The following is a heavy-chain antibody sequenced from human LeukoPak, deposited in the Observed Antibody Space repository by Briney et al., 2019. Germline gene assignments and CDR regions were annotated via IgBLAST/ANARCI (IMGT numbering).Heavy chain of an antibody. CDR1: GGSISSSSYY. CDR2: IYYSGST. J-gene: IGHJ4*02. CDR3: ATRSGSYKTFDY. V-gene: IGHV4-39*07. Sequence: SETLSLTCTVSGGSISSSSYYWGWIRQPPGKGLEWIGSIYYSGSTYYNPSLKSRVTISIDTSKNQFSLKLSSVTAADTAVYYCATRSGSYKTFDYWGQGTLVTVSS. D-gene: IGHD1-26*01.